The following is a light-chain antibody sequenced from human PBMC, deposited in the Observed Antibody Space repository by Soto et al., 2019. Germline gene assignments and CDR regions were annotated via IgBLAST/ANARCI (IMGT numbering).Light chain of an antibody. CDR3: QQSSSLPLT. Sequence: DIQMTQSPSSLSASVGDSVTITCRASQSITTLVNWYQRKPGKAPYLLIYAASSLRSGVPSRFSGAGSGTDFSLTISTLQPEDFESYYCQQSSSLPLTFGGGTKVDIK. V-gene: IGKV1-39*01. CDR1: QSITTL. J-gene: IGKJ4*01. CDR2: AAS.